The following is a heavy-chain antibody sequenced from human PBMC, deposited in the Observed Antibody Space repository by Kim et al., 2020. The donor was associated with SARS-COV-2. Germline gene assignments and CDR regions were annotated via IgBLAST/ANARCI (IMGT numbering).Heavy chain of an antibody. CDR3: ARLGTAGTCDY. CDR2: IYYSGST. J-gene: IGHJ4*02. V-gene: IGHV4-39*01. D-gene: IGHD6-13*01. Sequence: SETLSLTCTVSGGSISSSSYYWGWIRQPPGKGLEWIGSIYYSGSTYYNPSLKSRVTISVDTSKNQFSLKLSSVTAADTAVYYCARLGTAGTCDYWGQGTLVTVSS. CDR1: GGSISSSSYY.